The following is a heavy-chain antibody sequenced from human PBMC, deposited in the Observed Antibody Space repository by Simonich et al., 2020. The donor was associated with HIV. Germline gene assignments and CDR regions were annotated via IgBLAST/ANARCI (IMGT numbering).Heavy chain of an antibody. Sequence: QVQLQQWGAGLLKPSETLSLTCAVYGGSFSSYYWGWIRQPPGKGLEWIGENNHSESTNYNPSRKSRVTISVDTSKNQFSLKLSSVTAADTAVYYCARRHPTTVTTPYFDYWGQGTLVTVSS. V-gene: IGHV4-34*01. CDR3: ARRHPTTVTTPYFDY. CDR2: NNHSEST. CDR1: GGSFSSYY. D-gene: IGHD4-17*01. J-gene: IGHJ4*02.